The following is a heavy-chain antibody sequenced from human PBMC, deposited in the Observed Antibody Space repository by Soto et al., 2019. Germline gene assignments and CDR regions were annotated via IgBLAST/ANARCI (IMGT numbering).Heavy chain of an antibody. CDR2: INHSGST. D-gene: IGHD3-10*01. CDR3: ARGARSMPRYYYGSGCYYFNWFDP. Sequence: SETLSLTCAVYGGSFSGYYWSWIRQPPGKGLEWIGEINHSGSTNYNPSLKSRVTISVDTSKNQFSLKLSSVTAEDTAVYYCARGARSMPRYYYGSGCYYFNWFDPWGQGTMVTVS. CDR1: GGSFSGYY. V-gene: IGHV4-34*01. J-gene: IGHJ5*02.